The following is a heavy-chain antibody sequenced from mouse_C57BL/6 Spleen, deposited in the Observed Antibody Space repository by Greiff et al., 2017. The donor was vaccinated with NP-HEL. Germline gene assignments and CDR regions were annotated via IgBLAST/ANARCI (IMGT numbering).Heavy chain of an antibody. CDR1: GFNIKDDY. D-gene: IGHD1-1*01. CDR3: TIHYYGSYYYAMDY. Sequence: VQLQQSGAELVRPGASVKLSCTASGFNIKDDYMHWVKQRPEQGLEWIGWIDPENGDLASASKFQGKATIPANTSSNTAYLQLSCLTSEDTAVYYCTIHYYGSYYYAMDYWGQGTSVTVSS. V-gene: IGHV14-4*01. CDR2: IDPENGDL. J-gene: IGHJ4*01.